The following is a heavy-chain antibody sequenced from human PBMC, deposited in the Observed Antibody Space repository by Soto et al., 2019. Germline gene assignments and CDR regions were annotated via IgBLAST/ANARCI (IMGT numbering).Heavy chain of an antibody. CDR2: IWYDGSNK. Sequence: QVQLVESGGGVVQPGRSLRLPCAASGFTFSSYAMHWVRQAPGKGLEWVAVIWYDGSNKYYVDSVKGRFTISRDNSNNKLFLQMHSLRAEDTAVYFCARSGSYQTDYFDYWGQGILVTVSS. J-gene: IGHJ4*02. D-gene: IGHD1-26*01. V-gene: IGHV3-33*01. CDR3: ARSGSYQTDYFDY. CDR1: GFTFSSYA.